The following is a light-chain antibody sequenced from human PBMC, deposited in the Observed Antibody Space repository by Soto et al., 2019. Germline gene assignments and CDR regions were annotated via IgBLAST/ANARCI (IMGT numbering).Light chain of an antibody. Sequence: QSVLTQPASVSGSPGQSITISCTGTTSDIGGSNFVSWYQQHPGKAPKLMIFDVTNRPSGVSSRFSGSKSGNTASLTISGLQVEDEANYYCSSSRGASALVIFGGGTKVTFL. V-gene: IGLV2-14*03. CDR1: TSDIGGSNF. CDR3: SSSRGASALVI. J-gene: IGLJ2*01. CDR2: DVT.